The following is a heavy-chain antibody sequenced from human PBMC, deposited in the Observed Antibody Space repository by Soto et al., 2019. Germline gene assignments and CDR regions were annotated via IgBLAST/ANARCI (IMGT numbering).Heavy chain of an antibody. Sequence: AETLSLTCTVSGVSISSYYWSWIRQPPGKGLEWIGYIHYSGSTNYNPSLKSRVTISVDTSKNQFSLKLSSVTAADTAVYYCARGLYDSAFGAFDIWGQGTMVTVS. CDR3: ARGLYDSAFGAFDI. V-gene: IGHV4-59*01. J-gene: IGHJ3*02. CDR1: GVSISSYY. CDR2: IHYSGST. D-gene: IGHD3-22*01.